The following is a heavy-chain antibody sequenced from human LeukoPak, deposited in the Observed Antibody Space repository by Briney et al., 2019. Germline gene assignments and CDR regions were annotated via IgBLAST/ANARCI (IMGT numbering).Heavy chain of an antibody. V-gene: IGHV3-7*01. CDR1: TFTFIPGW. Sequence: GGSVRLSCEASTFTFIPGWMSRVGQASGKGLEWVAMMKRDGSEKLYVDSVRGRFTISRDNAKNSLYLQMDSLRDEDSALYYCASLDSAHPSGVHWGQGTPVTVSS. D-gene: IGHD5-18*01. CDR2: MKRDGSEK. CDR3: ASLDSAHPSGVH. J-gene: IGHJ4*02.